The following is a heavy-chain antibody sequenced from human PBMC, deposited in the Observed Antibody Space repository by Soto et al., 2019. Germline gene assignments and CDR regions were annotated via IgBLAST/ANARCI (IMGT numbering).Heavy chain of an antibody. CDR1: GYTFTGYY. Sequence: ASVKVSCKAFGYTFTGYYMHWVRQAPGQGLEWMGWINPNSGGTNYARKFQGWVIMTRDTSISTAYMELSRLRSDDTAVYYCARGEGGPRWGSIDYWGQGTLVTVSS. CDR3: ARGEGGPRWGSIDY. V-gene: IGHV1-2*04. CDR2: INPNSGGT. J-gene: IGHJ4*02. D-gene: IGHD2-21*01.